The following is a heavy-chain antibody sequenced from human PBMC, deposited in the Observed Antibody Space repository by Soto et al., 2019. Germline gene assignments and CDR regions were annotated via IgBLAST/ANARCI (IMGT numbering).Heavy chain of an antibody. CDR3: ARGPLVVLNYFES. J-gene: IGHJ4*02. Sequence: QVQLVQSGTEVKEPGSSVKVSCKASGGTFRNYPINWVRQAPGQGLEWMGSIFPLTDIPDYAQNFQARLTISADKSTSTAYMELSSLTSDDTAMYFCARGPLVVLNYFESWGQGTLVTGSS. CDR1: GGTFRNYP. V-gene: IGHV1-69*02. CDR2: IFPLTDIP.